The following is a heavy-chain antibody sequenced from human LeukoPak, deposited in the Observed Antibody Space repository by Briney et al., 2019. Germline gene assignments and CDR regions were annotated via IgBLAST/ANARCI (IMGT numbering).Heavy chain of an antibody. CDR3: AKYLDTSGPRFDY. CDR1: GFTFSSYA. V-gene: IGHV3-64D*06. CDR2: ISSNGGST. Sequence: GGSLRLSCSASGFTFSSYAMHWVRQAPGKGLEYVSAISSNGGSTYYADSVKDRFTISRDNSKNTLYLQMNSLRAEDTAVYYCAKYLDTSGPRFDYWGQGTLVTVSS. D-gene: IGHD3-22*01. J-gene: IGHJ4*02.